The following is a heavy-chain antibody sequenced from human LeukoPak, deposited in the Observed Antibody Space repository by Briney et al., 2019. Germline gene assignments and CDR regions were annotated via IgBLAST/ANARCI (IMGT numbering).Heavy chain of an antibody. V-gene: IGHV3-64*01. CDR2: ISSNGGST. J-gene: IGHJ6*02. CDR1: GFTFSSYA. D-gene: IGHD6-6*01. CDR3: ARVGSSYYYYYGMDV. Sequence: PGGSLRLSCAASGFTFSSYAMHWVRQAPGKGPEYVSAISSNGGSTYYANSVKGRFTISRDNSKNTLYLQMGSLRAEDMAVYYCARVGSSYYYYYGMDVWGQGTTVTVSS.